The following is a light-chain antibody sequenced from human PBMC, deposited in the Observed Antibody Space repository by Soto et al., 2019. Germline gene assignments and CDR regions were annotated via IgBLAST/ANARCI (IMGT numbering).Light chain of an antibody. J-gene: IGLJ1*01. CDR1: SNDVGGYDY. V-gene: IGLV2-11*01. CDR2: DVS. Sequence: QSALTQPRSVSGSPGQSVTISCTGTSNDVGGYDYVSWYQQHPGKAPKLMIYDVSKRPSGVPDRFSGSKSGDTASLTISGLQADDEADYYCCSSAGRNIRYVFGAGTKLT. CDR3: CSSAGRNIRYV.